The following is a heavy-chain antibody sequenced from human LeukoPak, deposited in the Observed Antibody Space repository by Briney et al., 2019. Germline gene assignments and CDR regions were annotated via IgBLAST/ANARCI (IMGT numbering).Heavy chain of an antibody. CDR1: GGSISSGSYY. D-gene: IGHD3-16*01. V-gene: IGHV4-61*10. CDR2: IYYSGST. Sequence: KPSETLSLTCTVSGGSISSGSYYWSWIRQPAGKGLEYIGYIYYSGSTNYNPSLKSRLTISVDTSKNQFSLKLSSVTAADTAVYYCARETSQKGAHYMDVWGQGTTVTISS. J-gene: IGHJ6*03. CDR3: ARETSQKGAHYMDV.